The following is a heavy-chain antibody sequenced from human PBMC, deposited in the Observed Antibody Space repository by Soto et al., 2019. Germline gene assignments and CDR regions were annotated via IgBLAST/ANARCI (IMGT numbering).Heavy chain of an antibody. V-gene: IGHV3-23*01. J-gene: IGHJ4*02. D-gene: IGHD2-2*02. CDR3: AKHYQLLYPFDY. CDR1: GFTFSSYA. CDR2: VSASGGTT. Sequence: QAGGSLRLSCATSGFTFSSYAMSWVRQAPGKGLEWVSSVSASGGTTYYADSVKGRFTISRDNSKNALYLQMSSLRAEDTAVYRCAKHYQLLYPFDYWGQGTLVTVSS.